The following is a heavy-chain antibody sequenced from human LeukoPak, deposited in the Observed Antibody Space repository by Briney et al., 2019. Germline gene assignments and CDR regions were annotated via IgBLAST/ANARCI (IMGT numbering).Heavy chain of an antibody. CDR2: INHSGST. CDR3: ARSRGYSYADY. D-gene: IGHD5-18*01. V-gene: IGHV4-39*07. J-gene: IGHJ4*02. Sequence: PSETLSLTCTVSGGSISSGGYYWSWIRQPPGKGLEWIGEINHSGSTNYNPSLKSRVTISVDTSKNQFSLKLSSVTAADTAVYYCARSRGYSYADYWGQGTLVTVSS. CDR1: GGSISSGGYY.